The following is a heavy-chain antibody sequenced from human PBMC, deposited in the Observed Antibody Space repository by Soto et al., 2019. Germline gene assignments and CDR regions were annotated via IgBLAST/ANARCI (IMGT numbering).Heavy chain of an antibody. D-gene: IGHD4-17*01. Sequence: QVQLVQSGAEVKKPGSSVKVSCKASGGTFSSYAISWVRQAPGQGLEWMGGIIPISGTANYAQKFQGRVTITADESTSTAYVELSSLRSEDTAVYSCPRGEGVYAVTSKNGRDVWGDGTTVTVSP. J-gene: IGHJ6*04. V-gene: IGHV1-69*01. CDR3: PRGEGVYAVTSKNGRDV. CDR2: IIPISGTA. CDR1: GGTFSSYA.